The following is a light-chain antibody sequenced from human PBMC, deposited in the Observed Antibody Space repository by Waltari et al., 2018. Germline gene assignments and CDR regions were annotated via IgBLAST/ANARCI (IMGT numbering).Light chain of an antibody. J-gene: IGLJ3*02. CDR2: VNSDGSH. CDR1: SGHSSNV. V-gene: IGLV4-69*01. CDR3: QTGGHGTWV. Sequence: QLVLTQSPSVSASLGASVKLTCTLSSGHSSNVIAWHQQQPGTGPRYLMKVNSDGSHSKGDEIPDRFSGSSSAPERDLTSSSLQSDDEADYYCQTGGHGTWVFGGGTKLTVL.